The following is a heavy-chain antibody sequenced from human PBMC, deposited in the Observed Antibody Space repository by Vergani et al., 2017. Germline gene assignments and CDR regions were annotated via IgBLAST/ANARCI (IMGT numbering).Heavy chain of an antibody. CDR1: GFRVTTYY. D-gene: IGHD6-6*01. CDR3: AKDLVSSTSSLYFDY. CDR2: IKSDGRT. V-gene: IGHV3-66*01. Sequence: VELLESGGGLAQPGGSLRVSCSASGFRVTTYYMSWVRQAPGKGLEWVSVIKSDGRTSYAESVRGRFTISRDNSKNTLFLQMNSLRAEDTAVYYCAKDLVSSTSSLYFDYWGQGTLVTVPS. J-gene: IGHJ4*02.